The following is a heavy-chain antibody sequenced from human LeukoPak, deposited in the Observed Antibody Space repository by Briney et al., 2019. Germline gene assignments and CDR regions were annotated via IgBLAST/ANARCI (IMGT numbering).Heavy chain of an antibody. D-gene: IGHD6-6*01. J-gene: IGHJ4*02. CDR1: GYTFTGHY. Sequence: EASVKVSCKASGYTFTGHYMHWVRQAPGQGLEWMGWINGNSGDTNYAQKFQDRVTMTRDTSISTAYMELSRLRADDTAVYYCARVSYTSSNSHFDYWGQGTLVTVSS. V-gene: IGHV1-2*02. CDR3: ARVSYTSSNSHFDY. CDR2: INGNSGDT.